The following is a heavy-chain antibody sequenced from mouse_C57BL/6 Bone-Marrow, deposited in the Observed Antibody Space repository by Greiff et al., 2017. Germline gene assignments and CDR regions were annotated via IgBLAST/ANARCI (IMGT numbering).Heavy chain of an antibody. D-gene: IGHD1-1*01. J-gene: IGHJ4*01. V-gene: IGHV1-26*01. Sequence: EVQLQQSGPELVKPGASVKISCKASGYTFTDYYMNWVKQSHGKSLEWIGDINPNNGGTSYNQKFKGKATLTVDKSSSTAYMELRSLTSEDSAVYYCGRGYYYGSRYAMDYWGLGTSVTVSS. CDR2: INPNNGGT. CDR1: GYTFTDYY. CDR3: GRGYYYGSRYAMDY.